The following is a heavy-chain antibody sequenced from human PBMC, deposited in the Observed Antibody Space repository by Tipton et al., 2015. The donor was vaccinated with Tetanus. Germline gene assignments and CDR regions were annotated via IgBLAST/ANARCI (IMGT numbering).Heavy chain of an antibody. CDR2: ISSSSSYI. CDR1: GFTFSSYS. CDR3: ASYLGEQWLVDPYYFDY. J-gene: IGHJ4*02. Sequence: SLRLSCAASGFTFSSYSMNWVRQAPGKGLEWVSSISSSSSYIYYADSVKGRFTISRDNAKNSLYLQMNSLRAEDTAVYYCASYLGEQWLVDPYYFDYWGQGTLVTVSS. V-gene: IGHV3-21*01. D-gene: IGHD6-19*01.